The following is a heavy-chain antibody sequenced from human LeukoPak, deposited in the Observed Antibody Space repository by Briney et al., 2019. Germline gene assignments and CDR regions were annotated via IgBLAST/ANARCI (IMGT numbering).Heavy chain of an antibody. V-gene: IGHV5-51*01. CDR2: IYPGDSDT. CDR1: GYTFSSYW. Sequence: PGGSLRLSCKGSGYTFSSYWIGWVRQMPGKGLEWMGIIYPGDSDTRYSPSLQGQVTISVDTSIGTAYLRWSSLKALDTAIYYCARQNDFRLDYWGQGTLVTVSS. J-gene: IGHJ4*02. D-gene: IGHD3-3*01. CDR3: ARQNDFRLDY.